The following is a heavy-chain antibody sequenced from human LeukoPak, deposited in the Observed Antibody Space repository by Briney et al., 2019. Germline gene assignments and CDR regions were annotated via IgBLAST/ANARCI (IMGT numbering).Heavy chain of an antibody. CDR3: ARQSHYYDSSGSTGEFDY. D-gene: IGHD3-22*01. Sequence: SETLSLTCTVSGGSISSNYWSWIRQPPGKGLEWIGYIYYSGSTNYNPSLKSRVTISVDTSKNQFSLKLSSVTAADTAVYYCARQSHYYDSSGSTGEFDYWGQGTLVTVSS. J-gene: IGHJ4*02. CDR2: IYYSGST. V-gene: IGHV4-59*08. CDR1: GGSISSNY.